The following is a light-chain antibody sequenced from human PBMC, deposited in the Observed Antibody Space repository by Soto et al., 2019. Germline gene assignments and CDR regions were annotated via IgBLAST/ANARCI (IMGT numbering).Light chain of an antibody. J-gene: IGKJ2*01. CDR3: QQYGSSPMYT. CDR1: QSVSSSS. Sequence: EIVLTQSPGTLSLSPGERATLSCRASQSVSSSSLAWYQQKFGQAPRLLIYGASSRATGIPDRFSGSGSGTDFTLTISRLEPEDFAVYYCQQYGSSPMYTFGQGTKLEIK. CDR2: GAS. V-gene: IGKV3-20*01.